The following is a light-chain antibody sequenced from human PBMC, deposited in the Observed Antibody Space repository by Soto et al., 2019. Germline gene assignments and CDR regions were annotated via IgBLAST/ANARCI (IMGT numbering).Light chain of an antibody. CDR2: DAS. CDR3: QQRSSAIT. Sequence: EIVLTQSPATLSLSPGERATLSCRASQSVSSHLAWFQQRPGQAPRLLIYDASNRATGIPARFSGRGSGTDFTLTISSLEPEDFAVYYGQQRSSAITFGQGTRLEIK. V-gene: IGKV3-11*01. J-gene: IGKJ5*01. CDR1: QSVSSH.